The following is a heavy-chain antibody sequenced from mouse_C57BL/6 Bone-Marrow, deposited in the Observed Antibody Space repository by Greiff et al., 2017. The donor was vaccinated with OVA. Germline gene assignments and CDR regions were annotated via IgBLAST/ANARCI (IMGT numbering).Heavy chain of an antibody. CDR2: IWTGGGS. CDR1: GFSLTSYA. CDR3: ARNGEFNYGSSLGDY. D-gene: IGHD1-1*01. V-gene: IGHV2-9-1*01. J-gene: IGHJ2*01. Sequence: VKLQESGPGLVAPSQSLSITCTVSGFSLTSYAISWVRQPPGKGLEWLGVIWTGGGSTYNSALKSRLSISKDNSKSQVFLKMNSLQTDDTARYYCARNGEFNYGSSLGDYWGQGTTLTVSA.